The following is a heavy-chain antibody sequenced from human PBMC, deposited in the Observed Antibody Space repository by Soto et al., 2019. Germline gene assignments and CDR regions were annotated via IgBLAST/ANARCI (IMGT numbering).Heavy chain of an antibody. Sequence: SETLSLTCTVSGGSLNIFYWSWIRQPPGKGLEWIGYVYYNGNTDYNPSLKSRVTISVDPSKNQFSLRLTSVTAADTAVYYCARGGWSNDFWGQGTLVTVSS. D-gene: IGHD6-19*01. CDR3: ARGGWSNDF. J-gene: IGHJ4*02. CDR2: VYYNGNT. CDR1: GGSLNIFY. V-gene: IGHV4-59*01.